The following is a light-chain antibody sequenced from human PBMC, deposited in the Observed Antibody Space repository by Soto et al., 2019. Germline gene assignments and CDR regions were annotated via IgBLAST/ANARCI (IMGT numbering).Light chain of an antibody. Sequence: DVRMTQSPSSLSASVGDRVSITCQASQDISKYLNWYQQKPGKAPNLLIYDATNLERGAPSRFSGSGSGTDFTFTISSLQPDDIATYYCQQYADLPLTFGGGTRVDI. CDR1: QDISKY. CDR2: DAT. J-gene: IGKJ4*01. CDR3: QQYADLPLT. V-gene: IGKV1-33*01.